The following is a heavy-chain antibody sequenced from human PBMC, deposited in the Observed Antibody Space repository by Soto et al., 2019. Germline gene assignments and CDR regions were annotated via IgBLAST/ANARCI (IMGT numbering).Heavy chain of an antibody. J-gene: IGHJ5*02. CDR3: ARGAYLNWFDP. Sequence: EVQLVESGGGLVQPGGSLRLSCAASGFTFSSYSMNWVRQAPGKGLEWVSYISSSSSTIYYADSVKGRFTISRDNAKNSLYLLMNSLRAEDTAVYYCARGAYLNWFDPWGQGTLVTVSS. CDR2: ISSSSSTI. V-gene: IGHV3-48*01. CDR1: GFTFSSYS.